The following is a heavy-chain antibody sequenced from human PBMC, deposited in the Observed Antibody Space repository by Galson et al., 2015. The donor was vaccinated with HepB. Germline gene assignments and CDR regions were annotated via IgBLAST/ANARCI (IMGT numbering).Heavy chain of an antibody. CDR2: IIPILGIA. V-gene: IGHV1-69*04. J-gene: IGHJ4*02. CDR1: RDTFSSYT. Sequence: SVKVSCKASRDTFSSYTLNWVRQAPGQGLEWMGRIIPILGIANYAQKFQGRVTITADRSTNTAYMELSSLRSEDTAVYYCARDRGRTDYYDSSGYPFDHWGQGTVVTVSS. D-gene: IGHD3-22*01. CDR3: ARDRGRTDYYDSSGYPFDH.